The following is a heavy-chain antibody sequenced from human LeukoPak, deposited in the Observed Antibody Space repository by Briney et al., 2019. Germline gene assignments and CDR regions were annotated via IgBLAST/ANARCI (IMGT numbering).Heavy chain of an antibody. D-gene: IGHD3-9*01. J-gene: IGHJ4*02. CDR2: IYSSGST. CDR1: GGSPSSYY. V-gene: IGHV4-59*01. Sequence: PSETLSLTCTVAGGSPSSYYWGWIRQPAGKGLGWIGYIYSSGSTNYTPPLNSRVTISVDTSKNQFSLKLSSVTAADTAVYYCARVGRIYDILTGYHYYFDYRGQGTLVTVSS. CDR3: ARVGRIYDILTGYHYYFDY.